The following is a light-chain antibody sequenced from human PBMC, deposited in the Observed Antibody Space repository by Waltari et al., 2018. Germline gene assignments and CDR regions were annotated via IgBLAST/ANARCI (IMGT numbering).Light chain of an antibody. CDR2: DAS. Sequence: EAMMTQSPATLSVSPGDRATLSCRASQSVSNNVAWFQQKPGQAPSLLIYDASTRATGVPARFSGSGSGTEFTLTISSLQTEEFAVYYCQQYNNWPLYTFGQGTKLEIK. CDR1: QSVSNN. V-gene: IGKV3-15*01. J-gene: IGKJ2*01. CDR3: QQYNNWPLYT.